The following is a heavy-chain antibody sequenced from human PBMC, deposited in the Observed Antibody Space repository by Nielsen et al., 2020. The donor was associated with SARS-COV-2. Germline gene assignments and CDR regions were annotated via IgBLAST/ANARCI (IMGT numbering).Heavy chain of an antibody. CDR2: ISSNGGST. CDR3: VKGMNDFWSGFIDY. J-gene: IGHJ4*02. V-gene: IGHV3-64D*06. CDR1: GFTFSSYA. Sequence: GESLKISCSASGFTFSSYAMHWVRQAPGKGLEYVSAISSNGGSTYYADSVKGRFTISRDNSKNTLYLQMSSLRAEDTAVYYCVKGMNDFWSGFIDYWGQGTLVAVSS. D-gene: IGHD3-3*01.